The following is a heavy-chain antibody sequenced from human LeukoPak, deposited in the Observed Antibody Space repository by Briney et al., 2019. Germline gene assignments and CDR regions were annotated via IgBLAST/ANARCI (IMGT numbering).Heavy chain of an antibody. CDR2: IRYDGSNK. Sequence: QAGGSLRLSCAASGFTFSSYGMHWVRQAPGKGLEWVAFIRYDGSNKYYADSVKGRFTISRDNSKNTLYLQMNSLRAEDTAVYYCAKESGLPVAFGGNYMDVWGKGTTVTISS. D-gene: IGHD6-19*01. V-gene: IGHV3-30*02. J-gene: IGHJ6*03. CDR3: AKESGLPVAFGGNYMDV. CDR1: GFTFSSYG.